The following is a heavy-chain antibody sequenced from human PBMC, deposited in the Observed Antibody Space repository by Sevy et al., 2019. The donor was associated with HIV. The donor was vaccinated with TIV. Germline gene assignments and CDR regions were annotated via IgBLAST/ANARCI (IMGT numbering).Heavy chain of an antibody. J-gene: IGHJ6*02. CDR1: GFTFSSYA. V-gene: IGHV3-64D*06. CDR3: VISLFSSTREHGGPFRYYYGMDV. Sequence: GGSLRLSCSASGFTFSSYAMHWVRQAPGKGLEYVSAISSNGGSTYYADSVKGRFTISRDNSKNTLYLQMSSLRAEDTAVYYCVISLFSSTREHGGPFRYYYGMDVWGQGTTVTVSS. CDR2: ISSNGGST. D-gene: IGHD2-2*01.